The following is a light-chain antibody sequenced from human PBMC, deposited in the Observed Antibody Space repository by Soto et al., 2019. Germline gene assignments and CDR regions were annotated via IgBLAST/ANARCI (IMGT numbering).Light chain of an antibody. V-gene: IGKV3-11*01. CDR2: DAS. CDR1: QSVSSY. Sequence: IVLTQSPATLSLSPWERATLSCRASQSVSSYLAWYQQKPGQAPRLLIYDASNRATGIPARFSGSGSGTDSTLTISSLEPEDFAVYYCQQRSNWPPSITFGQGTRLEIK. J-gene: IGKJ5*01. CDR3: QQRSNWPPSIT.